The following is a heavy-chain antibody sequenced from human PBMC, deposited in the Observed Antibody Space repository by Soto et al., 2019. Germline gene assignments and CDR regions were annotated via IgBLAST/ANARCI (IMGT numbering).Heavy chain of an antibody. Sequence: QVQLVQSGSEIKKPGASVKVSCKAFGYTFTSYGIVWVRQAPGQGLEWMGWISVYNDNTNYAQKFQGRVTMTTETTSSTAYMELRSLKSDDPAVYYCARIGFDGHWGQGTLVTVSS. V-gene: IGHV1-18*01. CDR1: GYTFTSYG. J-gene: IGHJ1*01. CDR3: ARIGFDGH. D-gene: IGHD3-9*01. CDR2: ISVYNDNT.